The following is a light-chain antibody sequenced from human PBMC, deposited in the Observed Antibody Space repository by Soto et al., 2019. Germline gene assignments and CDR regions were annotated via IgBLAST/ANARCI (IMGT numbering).Light chain of an antibody. CDR3: QQYHVWPKWT. V-gene: IGKV3D-15*01. J-gene: IGKJ1*01. CDR1: ESVSIS. CDR2: GAS. Sequence: EVVLTQSPATLSVSPGEGATPSCMASESVSISLAWYQHKPGQPPRLLIHGASTRASGVPPRFSGSGSGTDFSLTISSLQSEDYAVYFCQQYHVWPKWTFGQGTKVDIK.